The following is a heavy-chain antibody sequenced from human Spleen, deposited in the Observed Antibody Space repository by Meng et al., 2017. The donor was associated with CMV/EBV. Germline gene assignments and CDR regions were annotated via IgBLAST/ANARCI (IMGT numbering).Heavy chain of an antibody. D-gene: IGHD2-2*01. J-gene: IGHJ4*02. CDR1: GFTFDSYS. CDR3: AKDFCSSTSCFFDH. Sequence: GESLKISCVASGFTFDSYSMNWVRQAPGKGLEWVSFVSWDGDSIDYADSVRGRFTISRDNNKNSLYLQMNSLRSEDTAVYYCAKDFCSSTSCFFDHWGQGTLVTVS. CDR2: VSWDGDSI. V-gene: IGHV3-43*01.